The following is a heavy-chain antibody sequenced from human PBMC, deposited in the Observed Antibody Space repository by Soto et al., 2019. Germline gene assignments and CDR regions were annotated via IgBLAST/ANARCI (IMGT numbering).Heavy chain of an antibody. CDR2: TTYDGRDK. D-gene: IGHD3-16*01. V-gene: IGHV3-30*19. CDR3: ARWGTTGGLDV. CDR1: GFTFRSYV. J-gene: IGHJ1*01. Sequence: QVQLVESGGGVVQPGTSLRVSCVGSGFTFRSYVIHWVRQAPGKGLEWVALTTYDGRDKYYADSVRGRFTISRDNSRNTVDLQMDSLKLDDTALYYCARWGTTGGLDVWGQGTLVSVSS.